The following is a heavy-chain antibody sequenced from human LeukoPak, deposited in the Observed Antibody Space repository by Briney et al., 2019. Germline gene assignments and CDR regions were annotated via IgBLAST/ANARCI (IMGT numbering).Heavy chain of an antibody. Sequence: SETLSLTCTVSGGSISSSSYYWGWIRQPPGKGLEWIGSIYYSGSTYYSPSLKSRVTISVDTSKNQFSLKLSSVTAADTAVYYCARQGDGYNSGFRFDYWGQGTLVTVSS. J-gene: IGHJ4*02. D-gene: IGHD5-24*01. CDR2: IYYSGST. V-gene: IGHV4-39*01. CDR3: ARQGDGYNSGFRFDY. CDR1: GGSISSSSYY.